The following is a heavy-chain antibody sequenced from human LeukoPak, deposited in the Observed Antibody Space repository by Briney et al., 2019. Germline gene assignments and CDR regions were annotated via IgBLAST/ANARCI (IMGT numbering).Heavy chain of an antibody. Sequence: GGSLRLSCVASGFIFSNFAMSWVRQAPGKGLEWVSSISGSGGSTYYADSVKGRFPISRDNSKNTLYLQMNDLGADDTAVYYCARDNYYGSGSYTAYWGQGTLVTVSS. CDR2: ISGSGGST. CDR1: GFIFSNFA. CDR3: ARDNYYGSGSYTAY. V-gene: IGHV3-23*01. D-gene: IGHD3-10*01. J-gene: IGHJ4*02.